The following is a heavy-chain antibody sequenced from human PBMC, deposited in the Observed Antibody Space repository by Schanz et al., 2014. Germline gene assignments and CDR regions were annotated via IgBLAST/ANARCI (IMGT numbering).Heavy chain of an antibody. CDR3: ARGGPAYYFDD. CDR1: GFTFSSYG. CDR2: IKEDGSVK. Sequence: VQLVESGGGVVQPGRSLRLSCAASGFTFSSYGMHWVRQAPGKGLEWVANIKEDGSVKDYVDSVKGRFTISRDNAKNSLFLQMNSLRAEDTAVYYCARGGPAYYFDDWGQGTLVTVSS. J-gene: IGHJ4*02. V-gene: IGHV3-7*01.